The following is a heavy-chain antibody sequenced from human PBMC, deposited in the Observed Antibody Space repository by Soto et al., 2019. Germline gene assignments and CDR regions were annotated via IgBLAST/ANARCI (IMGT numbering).Heavy chain of an antibody. V-gene: IGHV1-69*01. Sequence: QVQLVQSGAEVKKPGSSVKVSCKASGGTFSSYAISWVRQAPGQGLEWMGGIIPILGTANYAQKFQGRVTITADESKSTAYMELSSLRAEDTAVYYCAREGIVATSYYYYGMDVWGQGTTVTVSS. CDR3: AREGIVATSYYYYGMDV. CDR2: IIPILGTA. J-gene: IGHJ6*02. CDR1: GGTFSSYA. D-gene: IGHD5-12*01.